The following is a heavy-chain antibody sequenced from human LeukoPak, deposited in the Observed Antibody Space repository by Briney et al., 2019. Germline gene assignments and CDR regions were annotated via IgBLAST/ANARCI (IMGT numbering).Heavy chain of an antibody. Sequence: AGGSLRLSCAASGFTSSSYGMNWVRQAPGKGLEWVSYISSSGSTIYYADSVKGRFTISRDNAKNSLYLQMNSLRAEDTAVYYCARDLYGSGSYYNPNWFDPWGQGTLVTVSS. D-gene: IGHD3-10*01. J-gene: IGHJ5*02. CDR3: ARDLYGSGSYYNPNWFDP. CDR1: GFTSSSYG. CDR2: ISSSGSTI. V-gene: IGHV3-48*04.